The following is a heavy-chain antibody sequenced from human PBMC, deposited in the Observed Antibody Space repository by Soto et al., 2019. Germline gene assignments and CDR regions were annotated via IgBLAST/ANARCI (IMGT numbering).Heavy chain of an antibody. CDR3: ANAAYYDSSGYPAFDY. J-gene: IGHJ4*02. V-gene: IGHV3-30*18. Sequence: GGSLRLSCAASGFTFSSYGMHWVRQAPGKGLEWVAVISYDGSNKYYADSVKGRFTISRDNSKNTLYLQMNSLRAEDTAVYYCANAAYYDSSGYPAFDYWGQGTLVTVSS. CDR1: GFTFSSYG. CDR2: ISYDGSNK. D-gene: IGHD3-22*01.